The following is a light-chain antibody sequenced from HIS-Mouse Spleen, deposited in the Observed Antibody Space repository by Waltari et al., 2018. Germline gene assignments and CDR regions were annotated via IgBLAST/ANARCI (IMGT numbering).Light chain of an antibody. CDR3: QSYDSSLSGWV. J-gene: IGLJ3*02. V-gene: IGLV1-40*01. CDR1: SSNIGAGYD. Sequence: QSVLTQPPSVSGAPGQRVTISCTGSSSNIGAGYDVHWYQQLPGTAPKLPIYGNSERPSGVPDRFSGSKAGTSASLAITGLQAGDEADYYCQSYDSSLSGWVFGGGTKLTVL. CDR2: GNS.